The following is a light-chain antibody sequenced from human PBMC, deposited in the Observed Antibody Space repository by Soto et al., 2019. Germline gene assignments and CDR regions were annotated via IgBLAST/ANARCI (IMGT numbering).Light chain of an antibody. CDR2: WAS. V-gene: IGKV4-1*01. Sequence: DVVMTQSPDSLAMSLGERATINCKSSHNILDSSNNKNYLAWYQQKPGQSPKLLIYWASNRESGGPDRFSGSGSWTGFTFTINGLPTETGAIYFCQPCFSTPMTFGQGTKVEIK. CDR1: HNILDSSNNKNY. J-gene: IGKJ1*01. CDR3: QPCFSTPMT.